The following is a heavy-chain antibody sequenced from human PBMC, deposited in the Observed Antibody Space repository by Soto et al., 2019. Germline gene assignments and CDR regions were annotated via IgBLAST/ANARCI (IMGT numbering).Heavy chain of an antibody. V-gene: IGHV1-69*06. CDR2: IIPIFGTA. J-gene: IGHJ4*02. D-gene: IGHD6-13*01. CDR3: ARGSYSSSWFDY. CDR1: GGTFSSYA. Sequence: GASVKVSCKASGGTFSSYAISWVRQAPGQGLEWMGGIIPIFGTANYAQKFQGRVTITADKSTSTAYMELGSPRSEDTAVYYCARGSYSSSWFDYWGQGTLVTVSS.